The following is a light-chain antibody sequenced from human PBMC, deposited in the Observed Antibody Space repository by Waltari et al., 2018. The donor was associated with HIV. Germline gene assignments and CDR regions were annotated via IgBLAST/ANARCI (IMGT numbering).Light chain of an antibody. CDR1: SGHTSYA. V-gene: IGLV4-69*01. CDR3: QTWGNGRF. CDR2: LNNDGSH. Sequence: QLVLTQSPSASASLGASVKLTCTLSSGHTSYAIAWHQQQPEKAPRYLMTLNNDGSHIRGDGIPDRFSGSSSGAERYLTISSLQSEDEADYYCQTWGNGRFFGTGTKVTVL. J-gene: IGLJ1*01.